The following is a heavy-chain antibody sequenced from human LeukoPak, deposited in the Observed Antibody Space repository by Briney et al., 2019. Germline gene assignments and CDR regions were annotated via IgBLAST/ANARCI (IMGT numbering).Heavy chain of an antibody. V-gene: IGHV4-59*08. CDR3: ARHRLLWFGEPSRAFDI. J-gene: IGHJ3*02. CDR1: GGSISSYY. D-gene: IGHD3-10*01. Sequence: SETLSLTCTVSGGSISSYYWSWIRQPPGKGLEWIGYIYYSGSTHYTPSLQSGVTIPLDESKHQFFLKLSSVTAADTAVYYCARHRLLWFGEPSRAFDIWGQGTMVTVSS. CDR2: IYYSGST.